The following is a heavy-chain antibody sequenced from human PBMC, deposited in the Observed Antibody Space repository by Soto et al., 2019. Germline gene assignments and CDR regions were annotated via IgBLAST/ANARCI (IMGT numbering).Heavy chain of an antibody. V-gene: IGHV3-23*01. J-gene: IGHJ6*02. CDR2: ISGGGGST. D-gene: IGHD3-3*01. CDR1: GFTFSSYA. CDR3: AKNDDFWSGPHYYYGMDV. Sequence: EVQLLASGGDLVQPGGSLRLSCAASGFTFSSYAMNWVRQAPGKGLEWVSGISGGGGSTYYADSVKGRFNISRDSSKNTLYLEMNSLRVEDTAVYYCAKNDDFWSGPHYYYGMDVWGQGTTVTVSS.